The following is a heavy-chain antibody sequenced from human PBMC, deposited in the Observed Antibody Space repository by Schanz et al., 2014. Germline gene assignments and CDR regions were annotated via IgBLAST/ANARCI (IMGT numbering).Heavy chain of an antibody. CDR1: GFSFSSYA. J-gene: IGHJ4*02. D-gene: IGHD3-22*01. V-gene: IGHV3-23*04. CDR3: AKDRSWDYDSSGYFDY. CDR2: ISGSGAST. Sequence: EVQLVASGGGLVQPGGSLRLSCATSGFSFSSYAINWVRQAPGKGLEWVSGISGSGASTYYADSVKGRFTISRDNSKNTLYLQMNSLRAEDTAVYYCAKDRSWDYDSSGYFDYWGQGTLVTVSS.